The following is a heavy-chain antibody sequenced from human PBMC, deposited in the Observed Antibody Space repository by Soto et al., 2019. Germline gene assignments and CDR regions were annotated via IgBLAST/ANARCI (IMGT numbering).Heavy chain of an antibody. D-gene: IGHD1-26*01. CDR2: ISYDGSNK. V-gene: IGHV3-30*03. CDR1: GFTFSSYS. J-gene: IGHJ3*02. CDR3: ASDGGSGGATEHDAFDI. Sequence: VQLVESGGGLVKPGGSLRLSCAASGFTFSSYSMNWVRQAPGKGLEWVAVISYDGSNKYYADSVKGRFTISRDNSKNTLYLQMNSLRAEDTAVYYCASDGGSGGATEHDAFDIWGQGTMVTVSS.